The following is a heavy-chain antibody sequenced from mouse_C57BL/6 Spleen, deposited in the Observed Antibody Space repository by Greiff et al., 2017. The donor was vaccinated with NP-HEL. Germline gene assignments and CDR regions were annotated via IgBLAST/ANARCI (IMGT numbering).Heavy chain of an antibody. CDR2: IYPSDSET. D-gene: IGHD1-1*02. V-gene: IGHV1-61*01. CDR1: GYTFTSYW. CDR3: ARGVEYYFDY. Sequence: QVQLQQPGAELVRPGSSVKLSCKASGYTFTSYWMDWVKQRPGQGLEWIGNIYPSDSETHYNQKFKDKATLTVDKSSSTAYMQLSSLTSEDSAVYYCARGVEYYFDYWGQGTTLTVSS. J-gene: IGHJ2*01.